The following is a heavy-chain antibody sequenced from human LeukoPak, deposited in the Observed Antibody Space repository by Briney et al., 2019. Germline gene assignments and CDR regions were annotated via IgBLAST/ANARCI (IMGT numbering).Heavy chain of an antibody. D-gene: IGHD6-13*01. CDR2: ISSNGGST. J-gene: IGHJ4*02. CDR3: VKDRVPGYSSSWYRPPFDY. Sequence: GGSLRLSCSASGFTFSTYTMHWVRQAPGKGLEYVSTISSNGGSTYYADSVKGRFTISRDNSKNTLYLQMSSLRAEDTAVYYCVKDRVPGYSSSWYRPPFDYWGQGTLVTASS. CDR1: GFTFSTYT. V-gene: IGHV3-64D*06.